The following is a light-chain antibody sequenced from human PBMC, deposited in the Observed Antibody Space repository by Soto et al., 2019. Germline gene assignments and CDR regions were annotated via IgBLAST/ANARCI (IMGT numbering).Light chain of an antibody. V-gene: IGLV2-14*01. CDR1: SSDVGGYNY. CDR3: GSYTTSTAPGL. Sequence: QSALTQPASVSGSPGQSISISCTGTSSDVGGYNYVSWYQQHPGKAPKLMIYDVSDRPSGVSNRFSGSKSGNTASLTISGFQAEDEADYYCGSYTTSTAPGLFGTGTKLTVL. J-gene: IGLJ1*01. CDR2: DVS.